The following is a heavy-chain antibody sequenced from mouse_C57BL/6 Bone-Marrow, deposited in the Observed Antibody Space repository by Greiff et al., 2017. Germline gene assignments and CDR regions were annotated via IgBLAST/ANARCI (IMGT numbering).Heavy chain of an antibody. J-gene: IGHJ1*03. CDR1: GYSFTGYY. CDR2: INPSTGGT. CDR3: ARGVYDWYFDV. V-gene: IGHV1-42*01. D-gene: IGHD2-12*01. Sequence: VQLQQSGPELVKPGASVKISCKASGYSFTGYYMNWVKQSPEKSLEWIGEINPSTGGTTYNQKFKAKATLTVDKSSSTAYMQLKSLTSEDSAVYYCARGVYDWYFDVWGTGTTVTVSS.